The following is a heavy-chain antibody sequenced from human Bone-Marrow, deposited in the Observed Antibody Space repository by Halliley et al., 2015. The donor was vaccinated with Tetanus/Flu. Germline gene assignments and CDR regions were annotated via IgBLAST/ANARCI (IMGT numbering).Heavy chain of an antibody. D-gene: IGHD3-10*01. CDR3: ARRTPTVRYYYYGMDV. V-gene: IGHV4-34*01. CDR2: INQSGSP. Sequence: EINQSGSPNSTPSLKSRVTISVDPSKTQFSRKRSSVTAADTAVYYCARRTPTVRYYYYGMDVWGQGTTVTVSS. J-gene: IGHJ6*02.